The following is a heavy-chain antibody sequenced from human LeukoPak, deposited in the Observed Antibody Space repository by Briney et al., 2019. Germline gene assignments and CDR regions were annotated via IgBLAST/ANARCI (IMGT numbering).Heavy chain of an antibody. CDR2: INHSGST. Sequence: SETLSLTCAVYGGSFSGYYWIWIRQPPGKGLEWIGEINHSGSTNYNPSLKSRVTISVDTSKNQFSQKLSSVTAADTAVYYCARAYFGAAAEAVDAFDIWGQGTMVTVSS. V-gene: IGHV4-34*01. CDR3: ARAYFGAAAEAVDAFDI. CDR1: GGSFSGYY. J-gene: IGHJ3*02. D-gene: IGHD6-13*01.